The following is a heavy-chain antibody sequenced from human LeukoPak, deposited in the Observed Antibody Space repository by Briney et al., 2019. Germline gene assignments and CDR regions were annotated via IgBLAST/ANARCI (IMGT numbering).Heavy chain of an antibody. V-gene: IGHV3-30-3*02. D-gene: IGHD5-18*01. Sequence: GRSLRLSCAASGFTFSSYAMHWVRQAPGKGLEWVAVISYDGSNKYYADSVKGRFTIFRDNSKNTLYLQMNSLRAEDTAVYYCAKLLTAMEYYFDYWGQGTLVTVSS. CDR1: GFTFSSYA. CDR2: ISYDGSNK. CDR3: AKLLTAMEYYFDY. J-gene: IGHJ4*02.